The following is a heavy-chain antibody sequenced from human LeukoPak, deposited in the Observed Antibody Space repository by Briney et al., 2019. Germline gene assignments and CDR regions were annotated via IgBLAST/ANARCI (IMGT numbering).Heavy chain of an antibody. Sequence: SETLSLTCAVSGYSISSGYYWGWIRQPPGKGLEWIGSIYHSGSTYYNPSLKSRVTISVDTSKNQFSLKLSSVTAADTAVYYCSRGTDAYKCGNSWGQGTLVTVSS. CDR1: GYSISSGYY. CDR2: IYHSGST. V-gene: IGHV4-38-2*01. D-gene: IGHD5-24*01. CDR3: SRGTDAYKCGNS. J-gene: IGHJ4*02.